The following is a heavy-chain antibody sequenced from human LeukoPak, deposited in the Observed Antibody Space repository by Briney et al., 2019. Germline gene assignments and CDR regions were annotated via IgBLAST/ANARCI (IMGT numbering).Heavy chain of an antibody. CDR2: IKQYGSEK. Sequence: GGSLRLSCAASGFTFSSYWMSWVRQAPGKGLEWVANIKQYGSEKYYVDSVKGRFTISRDNAKNSLYLQMNSLRAEDTAVYYCARDRYYGGNSLRVFDYWGQGTLVTVSS. D-gene: IGHD4-23*01. J-gene: IGHJ4*02. CDR1: GFTFSSYW. V-gene: IGHV3-7*01. CDR3: ARDRYYGGNSLRVFDY.